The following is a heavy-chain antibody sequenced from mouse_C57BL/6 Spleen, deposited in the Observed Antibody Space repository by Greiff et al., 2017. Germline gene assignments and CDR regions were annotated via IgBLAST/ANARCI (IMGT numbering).Heavy chain of an antibody. V-gene: IGHV1-55*01. Sequence: QVQLKQPGAELVKPGASVKMSCKASGYTFTSYWITWVKQRPGQGLEWIGDIYPGSGSTNYNEKFKSKATLTVDTSSSTAYMQLSSLTSEDSAVYYWARSGGGDSSGRFAYWGQGTLVTVSA. D-gene: IGHD3-2*02. CDR3: ARSGGGDSSGRFAY. J-gene: IGHJ3*01. CDR1: GYTFTSYW. CDR2: IYPGSGST.